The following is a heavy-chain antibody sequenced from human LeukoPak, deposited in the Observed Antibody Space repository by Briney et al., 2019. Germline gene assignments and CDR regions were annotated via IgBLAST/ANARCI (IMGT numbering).Heavy chain of an antibody. D-gene: IGHD3-22*01. J-gene: IGHJ4*02. V-gene: IGHV3-7*01. CDR2: IKQDGSEK. CDR3: AREGSSGFDY. Sequence: GSLRLTFAASGFTVRSYWMSWVRQAPGKGLEWVANIKQDGSEKYYVDSVKSRFTISRDNAKNSLYLQMNSMRGEDTAVYYCAREGSSGFDYWGQGTLVTVS. CDR1: GFTVRSYW.